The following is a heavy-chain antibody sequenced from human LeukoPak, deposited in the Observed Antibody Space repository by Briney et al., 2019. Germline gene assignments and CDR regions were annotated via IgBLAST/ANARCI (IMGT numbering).Heavy chain of an antibody. CDR2: ISGSGGST. CDR3: ARDGEAYGWNYAFDY. CDR1: GFTFRRYG. D-gene: IGHD1-7*01. Sequence: GGSLRLSCVASGFTFRRYGMSWVRQAPEKGLEWVSAISGSGGSTYYADSVKGRFTISRDNSKNTLYLQMNSLRAEDTAVYYCARDGEAYGWNYAFDYWGQGTLVTVSS. V-gene: IGHV3-23*01. J-gene: IGHJ4*02.